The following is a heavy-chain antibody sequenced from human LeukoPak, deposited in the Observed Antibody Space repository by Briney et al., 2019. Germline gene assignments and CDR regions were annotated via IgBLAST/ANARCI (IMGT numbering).Heavy chain of an antibody. D-gene: IGHD4-11*01. V-gene: IGHV3-15*01. CDR2: IKRKTDGALT. CDR1: GFTFTKAW. Sequence: PGGSLRLSCAASGFTFTKAWMSWVRQAPGKGLEWVGRIKRKTDGALTDYGAPAKGRFTISRDDSKNTLYLQMNSLKTDDTAVYYCPTVSYSNYGFDYGRQGTLATVSS. CDR3: PTVSYSNYGFDY. J-gene: IGHJ4*02.